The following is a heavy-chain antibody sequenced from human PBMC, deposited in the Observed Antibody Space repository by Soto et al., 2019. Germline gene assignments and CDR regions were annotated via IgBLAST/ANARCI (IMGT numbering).Heavy chain of an antibody. CDR2: IYPSVSS. Sequence: PSETLSLTCNFSVFAISRGYYWSWVRQPPGKGLEWIGSIYPSVSSYHNPSLESRLTLSIDTSKNQFTLKLASVTAADTALYYCAREKVATTFFDNWGQATQVIVSS. CDR3: AREKVATTFFDN. J-gene: IGHJ4*02. CDR1: VFAISRGYY. V-gene: IGHV4-38-2*02. D-gene: IGHD5-12*01.